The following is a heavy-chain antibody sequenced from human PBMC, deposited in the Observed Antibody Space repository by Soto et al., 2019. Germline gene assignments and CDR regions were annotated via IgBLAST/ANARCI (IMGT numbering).Heavy chain of an antibody. CDR2: ISKSDYT. CDR3: AREDSIIIAAVSDF. J-gene: IGHJ4*02. V-gene: IGHV3-21*01. CDR1: GVPCRSYG. Sequence: PGGLIRLPNAAAGVPCRSYGINWVRKEPGKGLEWVSSISKSDYTYYSDSVKGRFTISRDNAKNSVSLQMNTLRVEDTAVYYCAREDSIIIAAVSDFWGQATLVSVSS. D-gene: IGHD6-6*01.